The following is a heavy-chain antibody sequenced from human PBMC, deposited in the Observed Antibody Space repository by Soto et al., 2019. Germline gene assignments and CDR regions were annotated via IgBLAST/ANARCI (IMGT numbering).Heavy chain of an antibody. CDR3: ARDNYGDTYYFDY. V-gene: IGHV4-30-4*01. D-gene: IGHD4-17*01. Sequence: QVQLQESGPGLVKPSQTLSLTCTVSGGSISSGAYYWSWVRQPPGKGLEWIGYIYYSGSTYYNPSLESRVTISVDPSKNQFSLKLSSVTATDTAVYYCARDNYGDTYYFDYWGQGTLVTVSS. J-gene: IGHJ4*02. CDR2: IYYSGST. CDR1: GGSISSGAYY.